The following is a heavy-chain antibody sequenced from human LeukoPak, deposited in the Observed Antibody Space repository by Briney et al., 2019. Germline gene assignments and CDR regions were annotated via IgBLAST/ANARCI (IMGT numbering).Heavy chain of an antibody. Sequence: GGSLRLSCAASGFTFSDYGMHWVRQAPGKGLEWVAFIRYDGSNKYYADSVKGRFIISRDNSKNTLYLQMNSLRPEDTAVYFCARATWDPNYYYYMDVWGKGTTVNISS. V-gene: IGHV3-30*02. J-gene: IGHJ6*03. CDR1: GFTFSDYG. CDR2: IRYDGSNK. D-gene: IGHD1-26*01. CDR3: ARATWDPNYYYYMDV.